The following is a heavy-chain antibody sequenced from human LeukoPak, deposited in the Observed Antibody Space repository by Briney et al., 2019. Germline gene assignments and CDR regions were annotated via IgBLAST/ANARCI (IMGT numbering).Heavy chain of an antibody. V-gene: IGHV3-69-1*01. CDR1: GLTFRDHY. J-gene: IGHJ6*02. CDR3: ATPGEGSGRFRTYYYSYGTDV. Sequence: GGSLRLSCEGSGLTFRDHYMTWVRQAPGKGLEWIAYITNADHKYYAASVQGRFTISRDNAKNSVFLQMNSLTDEDTAVYFCATPGEGSGRFRTYYYSYGTDVWGQGTTVTVS. D-gene: IGHD3-10*01. CDR2: ITNADHK.